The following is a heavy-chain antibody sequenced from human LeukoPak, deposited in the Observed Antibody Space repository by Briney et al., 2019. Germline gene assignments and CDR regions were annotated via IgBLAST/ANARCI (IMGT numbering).Heavy chain of an antibody. V-gene: IGHV3-49*03. CDR2: IRSKAYGGTA. Sequence: GGSLRLSCTASGFTFGDHSVSWFRQAPGKGLEWVGFIRSKAYGGTAEYAASVKGRLTISRDDSKSVAYLQMDSLKTEDTAVYYCTREIRYFDWFQADYWGQGTLVTVSS. CDR3: TREIRYFDWFQADY. CDR1: GFTFGDHS. D-gene: IGHD3-9*01. J-gene: IGHJ4*02.